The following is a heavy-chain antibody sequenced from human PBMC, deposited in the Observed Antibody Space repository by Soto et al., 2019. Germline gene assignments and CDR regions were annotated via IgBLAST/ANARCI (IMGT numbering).Heavy chain of an antibody. CDR3: ARTPPSGDYFDY. V-gene: IGHV4-59*01. Sequence: SETLSLTCTVSGGSISSYYWSWIRQPPGKGLEWIGYIYYSGSTNYNPSLKSRVTISVDTSKNQFSLKLSSATAADTAVYYCARTPPSGDYFDYWGQGTLVTVS. CDR2: IYYSGST. J-gene: IGHJ4*02. D-gene: IGHD4-17*01. CDR1: GGSISSYY.